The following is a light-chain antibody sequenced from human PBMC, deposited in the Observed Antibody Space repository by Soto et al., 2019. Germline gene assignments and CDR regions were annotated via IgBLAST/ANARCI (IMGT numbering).Light chain of an antibody. V-gene: IGKV3-15*01. Sequence: ILMTQSPDTLSVSPWERATLSCRASQSLNSNLAWYQQKPGQAPRLLIYGASTRATGIPARFSGSGSGTEFTLTISSLQSEDFAVYYCQQYNNWPPWTFGQGTKVDIK. CDR2: GAS. CDR3: QQYNNWPPWT. J-gene: IGKJ1*01. CDR1: QSLNSN.